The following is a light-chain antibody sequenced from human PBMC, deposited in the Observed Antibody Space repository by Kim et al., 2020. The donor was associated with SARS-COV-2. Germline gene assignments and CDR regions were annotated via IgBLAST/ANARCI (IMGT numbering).Light chain of an antibody. CDR1: SSDVGDYNY. V-gene: IGLV2-8*01. J-gene: IGLJ3*02. CDR2: EVT. CDR3: SSYAGSNSWV. Sequence: GQSVTISCTGTSSDVGDYNYVSWYQQHPGRAPKLIIYEVTKRPSGVPDRFSGSKSGNTASLTVSGLQADDDTDYFCSSYAGSNSWVFGGGTKLTVL.